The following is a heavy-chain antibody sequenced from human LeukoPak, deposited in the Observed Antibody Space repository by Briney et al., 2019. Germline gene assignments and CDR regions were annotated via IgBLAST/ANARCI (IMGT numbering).Heavy chain of an antibody. V-gene: IGHV4-59*08. D-gene: IGHD3-22*01. CDR3: ARLGYDSSGYYEGAYYYYYGMDV. CDR1: DDSISDYY. J-gene: IGHJ6*02. CDR2: IYYSGST. Sequence: SETLSLTCTVSDDSISDYYRGWIRQPPGMGLEWIGYIYYSGSTNYNPSLKSRVTISVDTSKNQFSLKLSSVTAADTAVYYCARLGYDSSGYYEGAYYYYYGMDVWGQGTTVTVSS.